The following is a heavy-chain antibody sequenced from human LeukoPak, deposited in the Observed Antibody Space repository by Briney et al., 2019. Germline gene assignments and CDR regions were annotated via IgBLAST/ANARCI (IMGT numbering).Heavy chain of an antibody. J-gene: IGHJ3*02. Sequence: GGSLRLSCAASGFTFSSYGMHWVRQAPGKGLEGVAVIWYDGRNKDYADSVKGRFTISRDNSKNSLYLQMNSLRAEDTALYYCAKDKSKGELLGAFDIWGQGTMVTVSS. V-gene: IGHV3-30*02. CDR2: IWYDGRNK. D-gene: IGHD1-26*01. CDR1: GFTFSSYG. CDR3: AKDKSKGELLGAFDI.